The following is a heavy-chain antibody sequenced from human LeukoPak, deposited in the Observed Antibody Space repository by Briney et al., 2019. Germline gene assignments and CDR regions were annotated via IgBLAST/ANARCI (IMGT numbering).Heavy chain of an antibody. CDR1: GGSISSSSYY. CDR3: AREERVTLTGYGNWFDP. V-gene: IGHV4-39*07. CDR2: IYYSGST. D-gene: IGHD3-9*01. Sequence: SETLSLTCTVSGGSISSSSYYWGWIRQPPGKGLEWIGSIYYSGSTYYNPSLKSRVTISVDTSKNQFSLKLSSVTAADTAVYYCAREERVTLTGYGNWFDPWGQGTLVTVSS. J-gene: IGHJ5*02.